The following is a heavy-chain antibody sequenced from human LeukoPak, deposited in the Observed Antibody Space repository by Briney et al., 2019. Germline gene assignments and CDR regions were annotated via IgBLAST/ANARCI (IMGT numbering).Heavy chain of an antibody. CDR3: ARELPRIGGQTDASDI. CDR1: GFTSSGDW. CDR2: SKNDGSST. J-gene: IGHJ3*02. V-gene: IGHV3-74*01. D-gene: IGHD3-16*01. Sequence: QTGGSLRLSCAVSGFTSSGDWMHWVRQAPGKGLVWVSRSKNDGSSTSYADSVKGRFTISRDNAKNTLYLQMNSLRAEDTAVYYCARELPRIGGQTDASDIWGQGTMVTVS.